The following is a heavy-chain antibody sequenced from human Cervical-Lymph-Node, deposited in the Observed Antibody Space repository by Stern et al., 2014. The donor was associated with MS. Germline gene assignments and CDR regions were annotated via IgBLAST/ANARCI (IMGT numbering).Heavy chain of an antibody. CDR1: GGSISSGGYY. CDR2: IYYRGST. Sequence: QVQLQESGPGLVKPSQTLSLTCTVSGGSISSGGYYWSWIRQHPGKGLEWIGYIYYRGSTYYNPSLKSRVTISVDTSKNQFSLKLSSVTAADTAVYYCARDRPQASSSWYRTDAFDIWGQGTMVTVSS. D-gene: IGHD6-13*01. CDR3: ARDRPQASSSWYRTDAFDI. J-gene: IGHJ3*02. V-gene: IGHV4-31*03.